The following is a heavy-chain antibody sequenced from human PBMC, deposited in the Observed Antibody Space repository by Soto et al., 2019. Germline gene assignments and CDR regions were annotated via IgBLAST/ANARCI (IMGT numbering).Heavy chain of an antibody. Sequence: ASVKVSCKASGYTFTSYGISWVRQAPGQGLEWMGWISAYNGNTNYAQKLQGRVTMTTDTSTSTAYMELRSLRSDDTAVYYCARDAAYCSGGSCYSGHYCYGMDVWGQGTTVTVSS. V-gene: IGHV1-18*04. CDR2: ISAYNGNT. J-gene: IGHJ6*02. D-gene: IGHD2-15*01. CDR3: ARDAAYCSGGSCYSGHYCYGMDV. CDR1: GYTFTSYG.